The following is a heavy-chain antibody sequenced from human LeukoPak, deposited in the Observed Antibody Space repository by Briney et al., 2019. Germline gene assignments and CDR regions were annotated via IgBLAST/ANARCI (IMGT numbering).Heavy chain of an antibody. CDR2: ITTDGSST. CDR3: ANLRRSMKGLANTFVY. V-gene: IGHV3-74*01. Sequence: GRSLRLSRAASGFTVSTNYMSWVRHAPGKGLVWVSRITTDGSSTIYAHSVKGRFTISRINDKNTQYQQMNGLRAEDTARYYYANLRRSMKGLANTFVYWGRGTLVTVSS. D-gene: IGHD3-16*01. J-gene: IGHJ4*02. CDR1: GFTVSTNY.